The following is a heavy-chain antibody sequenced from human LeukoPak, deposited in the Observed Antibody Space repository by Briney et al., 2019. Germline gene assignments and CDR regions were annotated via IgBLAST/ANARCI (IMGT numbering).Heavy chain of an antibody. CDR3: ARELSQIVWGGLDY. Sequence: GGSLRLSCAASGFIFSHYGMHWVRQAPGKGLEWVAVIQNDASTENFADSVKGRFTVSRDNSKNTVFLQMDSLRVEDTAVYYCARELSQIVWGGLDYGGQGTLVSVSS. J-gene: IGHJ4*02. D-gene: IGHD2-21*01. CDR1: GFIFSHYG. V-gene: IGHV3-33*05. CDR2: IQNDASTE.